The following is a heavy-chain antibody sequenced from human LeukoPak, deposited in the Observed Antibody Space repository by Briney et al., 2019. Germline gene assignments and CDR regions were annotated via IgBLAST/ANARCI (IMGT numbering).Heavy chain of an antibody. CDR3: ATRYCTIPACRASSYHCMDN. Sequence: ASVKVSCKASGYTFTSYGISWVRQAPGQGLEWMGRIILIHGISNYAQKFQGRVTITADKSTSTAYMELNSLRSEDTAVYYCATRYCTIPACRASSYHCMDNWGKGTTVTVSS. CDR1: GYTFTSYG. D-gene: IGHD2-8*01. CDR2: IILIHGIS. J-gene: IGHJ6*03. V-gene: IGHV1-69*04.